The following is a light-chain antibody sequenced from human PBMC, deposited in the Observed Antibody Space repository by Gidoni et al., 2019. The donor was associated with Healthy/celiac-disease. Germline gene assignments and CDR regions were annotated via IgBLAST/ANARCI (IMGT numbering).Light chain of an antibody. V-gene: IGKV1-33*01. CDR1: QDISNY. Sequence: DIQMTQSPSSLSATVGDRGTITCKASQDISNYLNWYQQKPGTAPKLLIYDASNLETGVPSRFSGSGSGTDFTFTFSSLHPEDIATYFCQQYAIQPRSLGYTFGQGTKLEIK. CDR2: DAS. CDR3: QQYAIQPRSLGYT. J-gene: IGKJ2*01.